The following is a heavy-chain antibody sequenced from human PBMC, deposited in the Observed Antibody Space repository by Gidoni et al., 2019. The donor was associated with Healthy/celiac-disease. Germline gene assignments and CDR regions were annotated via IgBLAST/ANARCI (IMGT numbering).Heavy chain of an antibody. CDR2: IYYSGST. Sequence: QLQLQESGPGLVKPSETLSLTCTVPGGSISSSSYYWGWIRQPPGKGLEWIGSIYYSGSTYYNPSLKSRVTISVDTSKNQFSLKLSSVTAADTAVYYCARLSHDYGDHVTPLVDYWGQGTLVTVSS. J-gene: IGHJ4*02. CDR3: ARLSHDYGDHVTPLVDY. V-gene: IGHV4-39*01. CDR1: GGSISSSSYY. D-gene: IGHD4-17*01.